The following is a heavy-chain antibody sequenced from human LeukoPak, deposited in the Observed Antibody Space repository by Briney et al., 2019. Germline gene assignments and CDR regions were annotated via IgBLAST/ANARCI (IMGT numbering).Heavy chain of an antibody. CDR2: IYYSGSS. CDR1: GYSISGYH. CDR3: ARVPRSYYYYYYMDV. V-gene: IGHV4-59*01. J-gene: IGHJ6*03. Sequence: PSETLSLTCTVSGYSISGYHWSWIRQPPGKGLEWLGYIYYSGSSNYNPSLKSRVTISADTSKNQFSLKLSSVTAADTAVYYCARVPRSYYYYYYMDVWGKGTTVTVSS.